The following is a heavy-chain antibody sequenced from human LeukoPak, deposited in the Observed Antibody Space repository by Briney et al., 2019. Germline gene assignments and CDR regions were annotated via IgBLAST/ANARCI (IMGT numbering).Heavy chain of an antibody. CDR1: GFTFSSYA. D-gene: IGHD3-22*01. CDR3: ARVTIDSSGYYYEAAFDI. V-gene: IGHV3-30-3*01. Sequence: GSLRLSCAASGFTFSSYAMHWVRQAPGKGLEWVAVISYDGSNKYYADSVKGRFTISRDNSKNTLYLQMNSLRAEDTAVYYCARVTIDSSGYYYEAAFDIWGQGTMVTVSS. J-gene: IGHJ3*02. CDR2: ISYDGSNK.